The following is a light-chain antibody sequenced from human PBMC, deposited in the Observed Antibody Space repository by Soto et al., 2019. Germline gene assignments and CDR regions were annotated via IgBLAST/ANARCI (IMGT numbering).Light chain of an antibody. V-gene: IGKV3-15*01. Sequence: EIEMTHSPGTLSASPVERDTLXCMASQSMSSNLAWYQQKPGQAPRLLIYGASTRATGTPARFSGSGSGTEFTLTISSLQSEDFAVYYCQQYNSWPPYTFGQGTRLEIK. CDR1: QSMSSN. CDR2: GAS. J-gene: IGKJ5*01. CDR3: QQYNSWPPYT.